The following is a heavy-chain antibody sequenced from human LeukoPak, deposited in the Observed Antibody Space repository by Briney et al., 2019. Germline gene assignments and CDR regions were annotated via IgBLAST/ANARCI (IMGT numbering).Heavy chain of an antibody. J-gene: IGHJ4*02. CDR2: INPSSGGT. CDR1: GGTFSSYA. Sequence: GASVKVSCKASGGTFSSYAISWVRQAPGQGLEWMGRINPSSGGTNYAQKFQGRVTMTRDTSISTAYMELSRLRSDDTAVYYCARTLGFDYWGQGTLVTVSS. CDR3: ARTLGFDY. V-gene: IGHV1-2*06.